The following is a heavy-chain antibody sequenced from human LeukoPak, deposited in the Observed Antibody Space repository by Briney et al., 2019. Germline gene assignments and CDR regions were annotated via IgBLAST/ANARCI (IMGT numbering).Heavy chain of an antibody. CDR1: GGTFSSYA. V-gene: IGHV1-69*01. J-gene: IGHJ4*02. CDR3: AREGAVGDILTGYFDY. D-gene: IGHD3-9*01. CDR2: IIPIFGTA. Sequence: ASVTVSCTASGGTFSSYAISWVRQAPGQGLEWMGGIIPIFGTANYAQKFQGRVTITADESTSTAYMELSSLRSEDTAVYYCAREGAVGDILTGYFDYWGQGTLVTVSS.